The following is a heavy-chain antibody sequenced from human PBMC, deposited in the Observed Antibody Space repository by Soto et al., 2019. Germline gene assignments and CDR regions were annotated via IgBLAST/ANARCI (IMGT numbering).Heavy chain of an antibody. Sequence: ASVKVSCKVSGYTLTELSMQWVRQAPGKGLEWMGGFDPEDGETIYAQKFQGRVTMTEDTSTDTAYMELSSLRSEDTAVYYCATVITIFGVVPDAFDIWGQGTMVTV. V-gene: IGHV1-24*01. D-gene: IGHD3-3*01. J-gene: IGHJ3*02. CDR1: GYTLTELS. CDR3: ATVITIFGVVPDAFDI. CDR2: FDPEDGET.